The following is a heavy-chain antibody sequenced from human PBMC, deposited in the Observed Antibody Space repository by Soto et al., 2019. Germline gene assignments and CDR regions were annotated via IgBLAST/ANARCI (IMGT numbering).Heavy chain of an antibody. J-gene: IGHJ4*02. CDR1: GGSINGGDYY. V-gene: IGHV4-30-4*01. CDR2: LYYSVNT. Sequence: QVQLQESGPGLVKPSQTLSLTCTVSGGSINGGDYYWSWIRQPPGKGLEWIGSLYYSVNTYYNPSVKSRVTISRDTSKKHFSLKLPSVTAADTAVYYCARGPCGGDCHPPDFWGQGTLVTVSS. CDR3: ARGPCGGDCHPPDF. D-gene: IGHD2-21*02.